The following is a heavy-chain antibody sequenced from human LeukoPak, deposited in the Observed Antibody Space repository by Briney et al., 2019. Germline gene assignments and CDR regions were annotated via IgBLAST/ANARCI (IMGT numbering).Heavy chain of an antibody. CDR3: ARRPGGVLADTDFFES. CDR1: GHRLSTHY. Sequence: GGSLQISCQASGHRLSTHYINWVRQLPGKGLEWMGRIDPSESYINYNPSFQGHVTFTAGKSTNTAYLQWTSLKASATAIYDCARRPGGVLADTDFFESWGQGTLVTVSS. V-gene: IGHV5-10-1*01. CDR2: IDPSESYI. J-gene: IGHJ4*02. D-gene: IGHD3-16*01.